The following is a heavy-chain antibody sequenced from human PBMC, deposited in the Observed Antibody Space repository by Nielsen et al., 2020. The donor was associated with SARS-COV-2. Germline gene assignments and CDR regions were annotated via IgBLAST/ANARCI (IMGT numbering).Heavy chain of an antibody. CDR1: GFTFSSYW. Sequence: GESPKISCAASGFTFSSYWMSWVRQAPGRGLQWVTGVSSSGGSTYYTDSVKGRFTISRDNSKNTLYLEMHSLRVEDTAVYYCAKDGVVRGDALDLWGQGTMVTVSS. CDR3: AKDGVVRGDALDL. CDR2: VSSSGGST. D-gene: IGHD3-10*01. V-gene: IGHV3-23*01. J-gene: IGHJ3*01.